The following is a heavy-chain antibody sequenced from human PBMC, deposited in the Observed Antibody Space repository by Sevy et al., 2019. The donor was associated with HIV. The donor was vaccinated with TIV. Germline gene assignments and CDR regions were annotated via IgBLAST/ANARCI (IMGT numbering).Heavy chain of an antibody. D-gene: IGHD3-9*01. CDR2: INTDSGNP. CDR1: GYTFTNYG. V-gene: IGHV7-4-1*01. CDR3: ARAHYNYFDT. Sequence: ASVKVSCKGSGYTFTNYGLIWVRQAPGQRLEYMGRINTDSGNPTSAPGFAGRFVFSLDTSVSTAFLQIDSLKAEDTAPYYCARAHYNYFDTWGQGSLVTVSS. J-gene: IGHJ4*02.